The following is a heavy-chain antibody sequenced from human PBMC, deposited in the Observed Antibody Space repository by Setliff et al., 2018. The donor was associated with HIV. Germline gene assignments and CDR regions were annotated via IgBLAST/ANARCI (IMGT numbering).Heavy chain of an antibody. V-gene: IGHV3-21*01. CDR1: GFTFSSHS. J-gene: IGHJ6*02. CDR3: ARDQGNYVPLGYYYGMDV. D-gene: IGHD1-7*01. CDR2: ISSSSSYI. Sequence: PGGSLRLSCAAPGFTFSSHSMNWVRQAPGKGLEWVSSISSSSSYINYADSVKGRFTISRDNAKNSLYLQMNSLRAEDTAVYYCARDQGNYVPLGYYYGMDVWGQWTTVTVSS.